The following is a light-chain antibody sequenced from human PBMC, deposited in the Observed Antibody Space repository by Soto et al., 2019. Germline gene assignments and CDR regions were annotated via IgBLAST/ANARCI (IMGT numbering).Light chain of an antibody. V-gene: IGKV3-15*01. Sequence: EILMTQSPATLSVSPGEGLTLSCRASQSISRTLAWYQQRPGQAPRLLIYGASSRATGVPARFSGSGSGTEFTLTISSLQSEDFALYYCHQRQSWPRTFGQGTKVDIK. CDR2: GAS. CDR1: QSISRT. CDR3: HQRQSWPRT. J-gene: IGKJ1*01.